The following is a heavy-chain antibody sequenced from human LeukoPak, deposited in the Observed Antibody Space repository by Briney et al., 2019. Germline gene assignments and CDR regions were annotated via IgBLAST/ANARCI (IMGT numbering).Heavy chain of an antibody. J-gene: IGHJ6*03. V-gene: IGHV1-69*13. Sequence: SVKVSCKASGYTFTSYYMHWVRQAPGQGLEWMGGIIPIFGTANYAQKFQGRVTITADESTSTAYMELSSLRSEDTAVYYCARGLFGYNRDKRGYYYYMDVWGKGTTVTISS. CDR1: GYTFTSYY. CDR3: ARGLFGYNRDKRGYYYYMDV. D-gene: IGHD5-24*01. CDR2: IIPIFGTA.